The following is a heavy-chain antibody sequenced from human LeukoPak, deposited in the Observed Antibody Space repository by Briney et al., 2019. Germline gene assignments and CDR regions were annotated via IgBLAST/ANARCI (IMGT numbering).Heavy chain of an antibody. V-gene: IGHV1-69*06. D-gene: IGHD3-22*01. CDR2: IIPIFGTT. J-gene: IGHJ5*02. CDR3: ARDRRYYDSSGYYYRYSNSVGWFDP. Sequence: GASVKVSCKASGGTFSSYAISWVRQAPGQGLEWMGGIIPIFGTTNYAQKFQGRVTVTADKSTSTAYMELRSLRSDDTAVYYCARDRRYYDSSGYYYRYSNSVGWFDPWGQGTLVTVSS. CDR1: GGTFSSYA.